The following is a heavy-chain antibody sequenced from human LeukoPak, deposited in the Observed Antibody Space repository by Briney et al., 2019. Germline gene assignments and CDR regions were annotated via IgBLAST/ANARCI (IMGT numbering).Heavy chain of an antibody. Sequence: LPGGSLRLSCAGSGFIFSNYVLSWVRQAPGRGLEWVSSVVYGETTTYYTSSVKGRFTISRDNSKSTLYLQMNSLRAEDTAVYYCARHVVAVGFDYWGQGTLVTVSS. CDR3: ARHVVAVGFDY. V-gene: IGHV3-23*01. CDR1: GFIFSNYV. D-gene: IGHD3-22*01. J-gene: IGHJ4*02. CDR2: VVYGETTT.